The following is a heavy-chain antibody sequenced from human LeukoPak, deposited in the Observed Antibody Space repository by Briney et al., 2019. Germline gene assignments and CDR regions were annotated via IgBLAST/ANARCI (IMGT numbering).Heavy chain of an antibody. V-gene: IGHV3-66*01. CDR1: GFTFSSYE. J-gene: IGHJ6*03. Sequence: GGSLRLSCAASGFTFSSYEMNWVRQAPGQGLEWVSVIYSRGAPFYADSVKDRFTISRDNSMNTVYLQMNGLRAEDTAVYFCAREVRGVGYDFYYMDVWGKGTTVIISS. D-gene: IGHD3-10*01. CDR3: AREVRGVGYDFYYMDV. CDR2: IYSRGAP.